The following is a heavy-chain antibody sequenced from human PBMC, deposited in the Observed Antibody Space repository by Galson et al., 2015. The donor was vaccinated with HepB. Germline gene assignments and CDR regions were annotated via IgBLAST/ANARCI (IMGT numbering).Heavy chain of an antibody. V-gene: IGHV3-30*03. Sequence: SLRLSCAASGFTFSSYGMHWVRQAPGKGLEWVAVISYDGSNKYYADSVKGRFTISRDNSKNTLYLQMNSLRAEDTAVYYCAVIAVAGSGLFDYWGQGTLVTVSS. J-gene: IGHJ4*02. CDR2: ISYDGSNK. D-gene: IGHD6-19*01. CDR1: GFTFSSYG. CDR3: AVIAVAGSGLFDY.